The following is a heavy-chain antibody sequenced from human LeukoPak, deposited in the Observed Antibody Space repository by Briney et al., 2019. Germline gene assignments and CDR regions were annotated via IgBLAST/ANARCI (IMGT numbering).Heavy chain of an antibody. V-gene: IGHV1-46*01. CDR1: GYTFTSYY. D-gene: IGHD2-2*01. Sequence: ASVKVSCKASGYTFTSYYMHWVRQAPGQGLEWMGIINPSGGSTSYAQKFQGRVTMTRDTSTSTAYMELRSLRSDDTAVYYCARDSGYCSSTSCRPEYFQHWGQGTLVTVSS. CDR2: INPSGGST. CDR3: ARDSGYCSSTSCRPEYFQH. J-gene: IGHJ1*01.